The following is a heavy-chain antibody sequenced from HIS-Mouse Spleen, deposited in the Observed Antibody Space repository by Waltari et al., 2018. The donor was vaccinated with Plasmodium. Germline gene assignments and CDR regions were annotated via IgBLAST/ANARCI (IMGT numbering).Heavy chain of an antibody. CDR3: ARGGIVGATIDY. D-gene: IGHD1-26*01. Sequence: QVQLQQWGAGLLKPSETLSLTCAVYGVSFSGYYWSWIRQPPGKGLEWIGEINHSGSTNYNPSLKSRVTISVDTSKNQFSLKLSSVTAADTAVYYCARGGIVGATIDYWGQGTLVTVSS. V-gene: IGHV4-34*01. CDR1: GVSFSGYY. CDR2: INHSGST. J-gene: IGHJ4*02.